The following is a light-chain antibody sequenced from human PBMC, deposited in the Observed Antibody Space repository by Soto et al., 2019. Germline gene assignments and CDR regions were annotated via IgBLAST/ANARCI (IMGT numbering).Light chain of an antibody. CDR3: QQTYSSPLT. CDR2: AAS. J-gene: IGKJ4*01. CDR1: QSINNY. Sequence: DIEMTQSPSSLSASAGDRVTITCRASQSINNYFHCYQQKSGGPPQLLIYAASNLQNGVPSRISGSGSGTDFTLTISSLRPEDVATYFCQQTYSSPLTFGGGTKVDIK. V-gene: IGKV1-39*01.